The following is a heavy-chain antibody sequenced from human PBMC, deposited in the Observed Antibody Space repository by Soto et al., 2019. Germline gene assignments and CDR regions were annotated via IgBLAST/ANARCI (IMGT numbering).Heavy chain of an antibody. CDR3: ARAPVGYYGSGSFDY. J-gene: IGHJ4*02. Sequence: QVQLVQSGAEVKKPGSSVKVSCKASGGTFSSYAISWVRQAPGQGLEWMGGIIPIFGTANYAQKFQGRVTITADKSTSPAYMELSSLRSEDTAVYYCARAPVGYYGSGSFDYWGQGTLVTVSS. V-gene: IGHV1-69*06. D-gene: IGHD3-10*01. CDR1: GGTFSSYA. CDR2: IIPIFGTA.